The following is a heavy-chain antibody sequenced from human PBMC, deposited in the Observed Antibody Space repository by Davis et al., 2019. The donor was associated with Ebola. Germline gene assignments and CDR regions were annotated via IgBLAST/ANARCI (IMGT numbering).Heavy chain of an antibody. J-gene: IGHJ6*02. V-gene: IGHV4-34*01. Sequence: SETLSLTCAVYGGSFSGYYWNWIRQPPGKGLEWIGEINHSGSTNYNPSLKSRVTISVDTSKNQFSLKLSSVTAADTAVYYCARGAKQWLATMDVWGQGTTVTVSS. CDR3: ARGAKQWLATMDV. CDR1: GGSFSGYY. CDR2: INHSGST. D-gene: IGHD6-19*01.